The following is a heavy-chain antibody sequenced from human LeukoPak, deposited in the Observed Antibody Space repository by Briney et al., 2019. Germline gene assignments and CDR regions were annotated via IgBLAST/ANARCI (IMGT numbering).Heavy chain of an antibody. V-gene: IGHV1-46*01. CDR1: GYTFTSYY. J-gene: IGHJ4*02. D-gene: IGHD5-24*01. Sequence: GASVKVSCKASGYTFTSYYMHWVRQAPGQGLEWMGIINPSGGSTSYAQKFQGRVTMTKDTSTSTVYMELSSLRSEDTAVYYCAVVRRDGYNLDYWGQGTLVTVSS. CDR3: AVVRRDGYNLDY. CDR2: INPSGGST.